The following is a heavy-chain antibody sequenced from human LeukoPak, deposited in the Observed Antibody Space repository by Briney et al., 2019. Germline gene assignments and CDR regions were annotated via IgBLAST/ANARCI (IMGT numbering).Heavy chain of an antibody. D-gene: IGHD3-9*01. CDR2: IYYSGST. CDR3: ARATRRDVLRYFDWFTSYFDY. CDR1: GGSISSGGYY. Sequence: PSETLSLTCTVSGGSISSGGYYWSWIRQHPGKGLEWIGYIYYSGSTYYNPSLKSRVTISVDTSKNQFSLKLSSVTAADTAVYYCARATRRDVLRYFDWFTSYFDYWGQGTLVTVSS. J-gene: IGHJ4*02. V-gene: IGHV4-31*03.